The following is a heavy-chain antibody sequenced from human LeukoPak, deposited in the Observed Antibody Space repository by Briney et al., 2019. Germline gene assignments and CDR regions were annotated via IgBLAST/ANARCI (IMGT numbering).Heavy chain of an antibody. CDR3: ASGGHYFDTSGYRFDS. V-gene: IGHV1-2*02. J-gene: IGHJ4*02. CDR2: INSNSGAT. CDR1: GYTFTAYY. D-gene: IGHD3-22*01. Sequence: GASVKVSCKASGYTFTAYYMNWVRQAPGQGLEWMGWINSNSGATNYAQNFQGRVTMTRDTSITTAYMELSDPTSDDTAMYYCASGGHYFDTSGYRFDSWGQGTLVTVSS.